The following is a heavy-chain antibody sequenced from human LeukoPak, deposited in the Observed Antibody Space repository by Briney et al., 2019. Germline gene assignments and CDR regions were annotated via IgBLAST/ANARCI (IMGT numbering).Heavy chain of an antibody. V-gene: IGHV3-53*01. J-gene: IGHJ4*02. CDR1: GFTVSSNY. Sequence: PGGPLRLSCAAFGFTVSSNYMSWVRQAPGKGLEWVSVIYSGGSTYYVDSVKGRFTISRDNSKNTLYLQMNSLRAEDTAVYYCACGVEMATTMDYWGRGTLVTVSS. CDR2: IYSGGST. D-gene: IGHD5-24*01. CDR3: ACGVEMATTMDY.